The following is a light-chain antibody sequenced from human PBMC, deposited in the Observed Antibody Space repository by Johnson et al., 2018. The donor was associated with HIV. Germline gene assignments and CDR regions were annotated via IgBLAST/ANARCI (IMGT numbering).Light chain of an antibody. CDR3: GTWDSSLSPHYV. J-gene: IGLJ1*01. V-gene: IGLV1-51*02. CDR2: ENN. Sequence: SVFTQPPSVSAAPGQKVTISCSGSSSNIGNNYVSWYQQLPGTAPKLLIYENNKRPSGIPDRFSGSKSGTSATLGITGLQTGNEADYYCGTWDSSLSPHYVFGTGTKVTVL. CDR1: SSNIGNNY.